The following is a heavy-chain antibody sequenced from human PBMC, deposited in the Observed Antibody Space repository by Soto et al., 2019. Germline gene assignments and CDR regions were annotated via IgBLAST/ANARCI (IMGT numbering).Heavy chain of an antibody. CDR3: QGGDF. CDR1: GGSFRGYF. D-gene: IGHD3-16*01. Sequence: SETLSLTCAVSGGSFRGYFWSWIRQSPDKGLEWIGEINDSGSTYYNPSFKSRLTISVDTSKSQISLTLTSVTAADSAVYYCQGGDFWGQGTRVTVPS. J-gene: IGHJ4*02. V-gene: IGHV4-34*01. CDR2: INDSGST.